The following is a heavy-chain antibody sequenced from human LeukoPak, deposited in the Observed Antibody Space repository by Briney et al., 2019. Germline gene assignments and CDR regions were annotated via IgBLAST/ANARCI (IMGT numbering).Heavy chain of an antibody. V-gene: IGHV1-46*01. D-gene: IGHD1-26*01. Sequence: ASVKVSCKASGYTFTSYYMHWVRQAPEQGLEWMGIINPSGGSTSYAQKFQGRVTMTRDTSTSTVYMELSSLRSEDTAVYYCARDRGAPYFDYWGQGTLVTVSS. CDR3: ARDRGAPYFDY. CDR1: GYTFTSYY. CDR2: INPSGGST. J-gene: IGHJ4*02.